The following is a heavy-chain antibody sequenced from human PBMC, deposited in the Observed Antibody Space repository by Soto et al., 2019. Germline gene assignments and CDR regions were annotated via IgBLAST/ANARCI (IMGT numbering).Heavy chain of an antibody. V-gene: IGHV4-30-4*01. CDR3: ARDNILGILYGAMDV. J-gene: IGHJ6*02. Sequence: ASETLSLTCTVSGGSISSGDYYWGWVRQPPGKGLEWIGYIYYSGSTYYNPSLKSRVTISVDTSKNQFSLKLSSVTAADTAVYYCARDNILGILYGAMDVWGQGTTVTVSS. CDR2: IYYSGST. D-gene: IGHD3-3*01. CDR1: GGSISSGDYY.